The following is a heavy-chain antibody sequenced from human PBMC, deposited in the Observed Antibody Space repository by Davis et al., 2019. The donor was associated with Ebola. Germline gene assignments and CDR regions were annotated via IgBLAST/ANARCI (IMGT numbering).Heavy chain of an antibody. CDR1: GGSLGDYY. CDR2: IYHSGST. D-gene: IGHD4-17*01. V-gene: IGHV4-34*01. J-gene: IGHJ6*02. CDR3: ARDRVGTVTTSYGMDV. Sequence: SETLSLTCAVYGGSLGDYYWTWIRQLPGKGLEWIGYIYHSGSTYYNPSLKSRVTISVDRSKNQFSLKLSSVTAADTAVYYCARDRVGTVTTSYGMDVWGQGTTVTVSS.